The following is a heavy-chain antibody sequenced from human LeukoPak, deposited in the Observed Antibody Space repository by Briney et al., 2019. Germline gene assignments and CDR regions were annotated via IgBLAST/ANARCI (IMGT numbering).Heavy chain of an antibody. J-gene: IGHJ5*02. CDR3: ARDRTVLLIVATTQKNNWFDP. Sequence: GASVKVSCKASGGTFSSYAISWVRQAPEQGLEWMGRIIPILGIANYAQKFQGRVTITADKSTSTAYMELSSLRSEDTAVYYCARDRTVLLIVATTQKNNWFDPWGQGTLVTVSS. CDR1: GGTFSSYA. D-gene: IGHD5-12*01. V-gene: IGHV1-69*04. CDR2: IIPILGIA.